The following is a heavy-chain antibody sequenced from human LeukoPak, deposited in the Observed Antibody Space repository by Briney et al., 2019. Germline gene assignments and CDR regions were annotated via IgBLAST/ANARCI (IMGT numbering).Heavy chain of an antibody. CDR2: IKEDVSDK. J-gene: IGHJ4*02. Sequence: PGGSLRLSCAASGFTIDDYWMSWVRQAPGEGLEWVANIKEDVSDKYYVDSVKGRFTISRDNAKNSLYLQMSRLRAEDTAVYYCARVGVAGFDYWGQGILVTVSS. CDR3: ARVGVAGFDY. V-gene: IGHV3-7*03. D-gene: IGHD3-3*01. CDR1: GFTIDDYW.